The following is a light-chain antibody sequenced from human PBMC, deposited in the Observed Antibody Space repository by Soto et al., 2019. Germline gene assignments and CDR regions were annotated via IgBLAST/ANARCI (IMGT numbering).Light chain of an antibody. Sequence: EIVMTQSPATLSVSPGERATLSCRASQSVSSNLAWYQQKPGQAPRLLIYGASTRATGIPARFSGSGSGTDFTLTISRLEPEDFAVYYCQQYGSSPPGRTFGQGTKVDIK. V-gene: IGKV3-15*01. CDR3: QQYGSSPPGRT. CDR2: GAS. J-gene: IGKJ1*01. CDR1: QSVSSN.